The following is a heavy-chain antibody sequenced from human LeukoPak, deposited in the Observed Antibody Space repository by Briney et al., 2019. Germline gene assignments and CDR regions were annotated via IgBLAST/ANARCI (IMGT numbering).Heavy chain of an antibody. CDR1: GYTFTGYY. V-gene: IGHV1-2*02. D-gene: IGHD3-9*01. Sequence: ASVKVSCKASGYTFTGYYIHWVRQAPGQGLEWMGWIDTNSGGTDYAQKFQGRVTMTRDTSISTAYMELSRLRSDDTAVYYCARGGSYDILTGYGYNWFDPWGQGTLVTDSS. J-gene: IGHJ5*02. CDR2: IDTNSGGT. CDR3: ARGGSYDILTGYGYNWFDP.